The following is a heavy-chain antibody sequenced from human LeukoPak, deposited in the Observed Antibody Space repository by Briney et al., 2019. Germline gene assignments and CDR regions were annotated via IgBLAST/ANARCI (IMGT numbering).Heavy chain of an antibody. V-gene: IGHV3-21*01. Sequence: AGGSLRLSCAASGFTFSSYSMNWVRQAPGKGLEWVSSISSSSSYIYYADSVKGRFTISRDNGKNSVYLQMNSLRAEDTAVYYCARDQIYSGSPYGMDVWGQGTTVTVSS. J-gene: IGHJ6*02. CDR3: ARDQIYSGSPYGMDV. D-gene: IGHD1-26*01. CDR1: GFTFSSYS. CDR2: ISSSSSYI.